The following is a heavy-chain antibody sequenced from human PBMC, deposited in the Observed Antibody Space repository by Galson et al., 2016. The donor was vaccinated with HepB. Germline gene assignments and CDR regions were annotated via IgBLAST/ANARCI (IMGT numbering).Heavy chain of an antibody. J-gene: IGHJ3*01. CDR1: GFTFNTYA. CDR2: ISSSDGRT. CDR3: AKSQFALPDSGWFNAFDL. D-gene: IGHD6-19*01. Sequence: SLRLSCEASGFTFNTYALIWVRQAPGQGLVWVSSISSSDGRTWYAHAVRGRFTISTDNSKTTLFVQMNSLTVDDSAIYYCAKSQFALPDSGWFNAFDLWGQGTMVTVSS. V-gene: IGHV3-23*01.